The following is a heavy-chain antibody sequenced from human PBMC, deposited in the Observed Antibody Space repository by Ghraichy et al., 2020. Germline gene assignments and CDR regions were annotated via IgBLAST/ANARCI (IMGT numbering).Heavy chain of an antibody. CDR1: GFTFSSYS. D-gene: IGHD2-2*01. Sequence: GGSLRLSCAASGFTFSSYSMNWVRQAPGKGLEWVSSISSSSSYIYYADSVKGRFTISRDNAKNSLYLQMNSLRAEDTAVYYCARDTAPRGIAVVPAATYPRGYYYGMDVWGQGTTVTVSS. J-gene: IGHJ6*02. V-gene: IGHV3-21*01. CDR2: ISSSSSYI. CDR3: ARDTAPRGIAVVPAATYPRGYYYGMDV.